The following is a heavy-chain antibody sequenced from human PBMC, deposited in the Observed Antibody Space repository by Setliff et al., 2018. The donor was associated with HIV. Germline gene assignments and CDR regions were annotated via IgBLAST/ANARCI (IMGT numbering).Heavy chain of an antibody. CDR2: IIPIFGTA. D-gene: IGHD3-22*01. CDR3: ARAAYGYDSSGYFFDY. J-gene: IGHJ4*02. V-gene: IGHV1-69*05. Sequence: ASVKVSCKASGGTFSSYVISWVRQAPGQGLEWMGGIIPIFGTANHAQKFQGRVTITTDGSTSTVYMELSSLRSEDTAVYYCARAAYGYDSSGYFFDYWGQGTLVTVSS. CDR1: GGTFSSYV.